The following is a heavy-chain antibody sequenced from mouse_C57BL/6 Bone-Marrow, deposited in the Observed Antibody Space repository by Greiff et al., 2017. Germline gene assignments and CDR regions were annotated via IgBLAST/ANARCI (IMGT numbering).Heavy chain of an antibody. CDR2: IDPSDSET. V-gene: IGHV1-52*01. CDR1: GYTFTSYW. Sequence: QVQLKQPGAELVRPGSSVKLSCKASGYTFTSYWMHWVKQRPIQGLEWIGNIDPSDSETHYNQKFKDKATLTVDKSSSTAYMQLSSLTSEDSAVYYCARRRISSGYYYAMDYWGQGTSVTVSS. J-gene: IGHJ4*01. CDR3: ARRRISSGYYYAMDY. D-gene: IGHD1-3*01.